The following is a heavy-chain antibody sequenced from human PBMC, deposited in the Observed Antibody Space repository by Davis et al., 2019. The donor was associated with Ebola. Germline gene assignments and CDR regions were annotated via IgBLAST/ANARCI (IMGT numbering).Heavy chain of an antibody. CDR2: ISYDGSNK. V-gene: IGHV3-30*18. J-gene: IGHJ6*04. CDR3: AKSLHITMVRGAPYYGMDV. Sequence: GESLKIPCAASGFTFSSYGMHWVRQAPGKGLEWVAVISYDGSNKYYADSVKGRFTISRDNSKNTLYLQMNSLRAEDTAVYYCAKSLHITMVRGAPYYGMDVWGKGTTVTVSS. D-gene: IGHD3-10*01. CDR1: GFTFSSYG.